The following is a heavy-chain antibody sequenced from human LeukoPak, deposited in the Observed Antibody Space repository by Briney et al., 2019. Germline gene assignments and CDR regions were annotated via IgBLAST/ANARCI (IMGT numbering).Heavy chain of an antibody. CDR3: ATRRIAVAAPFDY. V-gene: IGHV4-59*01. Sequence: PSETLSLTCAVSGASITSYYWGWIRQPPGKGLEWIGYIYYSGSTNYNPSLKSRVTMSVDTSKNEFSLKLSSVTTADTAVYYCATRRIAVAAPFDYWGQGTLVTVSS. D-gene: IGHD6-19*01. CDR1: GASITSYY. CDR2: IYYSGST. J-gene: IGHJ4*02.